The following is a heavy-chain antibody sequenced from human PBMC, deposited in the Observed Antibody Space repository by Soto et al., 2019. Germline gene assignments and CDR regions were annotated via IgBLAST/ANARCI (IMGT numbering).Heavy chain of an antibody. Sequence: GASVKVSCKASGGTFSSYAISWVRQAPGQGLEWMGGIIPIFGTANYAQKFQGRVTITADESTSTAYMELSSLRSEDTAVYYCARGYCSSTSCYTTSYYYHGMDVWGQGTTVTVSS. V-gene: IGHV1-69*13. CDR1: GGTFSSYA. CDR3: ARGYCSSTSCYTTSYYYHGMDV. CDR2: IIPIFGTA. J-gene: IGHJ6*02. D-gene: IGHD2-2*02.